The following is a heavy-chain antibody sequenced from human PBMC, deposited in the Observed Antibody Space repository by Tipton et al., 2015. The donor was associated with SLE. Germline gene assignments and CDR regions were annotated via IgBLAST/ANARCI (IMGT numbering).Heavy chain of an antibody. J-gene: IGHJ4*02. CDR3: ARVPYCGGDCYSYYCDY. D-gene: IGHD2-21*01. Sequence: GLVKPSETLSLTCTVSGASISSYYWSWIRQPPGKGLQWIGYIYYSGSTKYNPSLKSRVTMSLDTSKNQFSLQLSSVTAADTAVYYCARVPYCGGDCYSYYCDYWGQGTLVTVSS. CDR1: GASISSYY. CDR2: IYYSGST. V-gene: IGHV4-59*01.